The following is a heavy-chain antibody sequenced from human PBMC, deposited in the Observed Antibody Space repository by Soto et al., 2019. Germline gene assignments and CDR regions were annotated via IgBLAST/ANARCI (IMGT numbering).Heavy chain of an antibody. Sequence: LILSCERSGFAFRNYAMNWVRQAPVKGLECVSAISGSGGNTFYTDSVKGRFTISRDNSKNTLYLQMNSLRAEDAAIYYCAMLNSGSPSYRGMDFWGQGTPVTVSS. CDR1: GFAFRNYA. V-gene: IGHV3-23*01. CDR2: ISGSGGNT. J-gene: IGHJ6*01. D-gene: IGHD1-26*01. CDR3: AMLNSGSPSYRGMDF.